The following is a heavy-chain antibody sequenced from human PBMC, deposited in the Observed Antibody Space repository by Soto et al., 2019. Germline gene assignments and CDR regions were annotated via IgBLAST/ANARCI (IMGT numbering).Heavy chain of an antibody. J-gene: IGHJ3*02. CDR2: ISAYNGNT. CDR3: ARDTSDYDLYTRTDAFDI. CDR1: GYTFTSYG. V-gene: IGHV1-18*01. D-gene: IGHD5-12*01. Sequence: GASVKVSCKASGYTFTSYGISWVRQAPGQGLEWMGWISAYNGNTNYAQKHQGRVTMTTDTSTSTAYMELRSLRSDDTAVYYCARDTSDYDLYTRTDAFDIWGQGTMVTVSS.